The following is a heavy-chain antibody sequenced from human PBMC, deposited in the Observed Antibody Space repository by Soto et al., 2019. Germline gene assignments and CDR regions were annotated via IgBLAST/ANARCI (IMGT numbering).Heavy chain of an antibody. D-gene: IGHD3-16*02. CDR2: IVPLFAAA. CDR3: ARGGTWYAHSGRSYHYTAQLDS. V-gene: IGHV1-69*05. CDR1: GGTFGGYG. Sequence: QVQLEQSAAEVKKPGSSVKVSCRASGGTFGGYGLHWVRQAPGQGLEWMGGIVPLFAAANYAQRFQGRVTSXRXAXXGNVELHSLRPDDTAISFCARGGTWYAHSGRSYHYTAQLDSWGQGTLVTVSS. J-gene: IGHJ4*02.